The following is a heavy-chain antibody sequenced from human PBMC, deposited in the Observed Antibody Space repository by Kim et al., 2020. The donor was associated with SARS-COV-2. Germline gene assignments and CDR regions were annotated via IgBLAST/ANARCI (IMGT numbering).Heavy chain of an antibody. CDR3: ANGRIGRVGIVAEEFDF. V-gene: IGHV3-30*18. Sequence: GGSLRLSCAASGFTFTNYGMHWVRQAPGKGLEWVAFISYDGSHKYYGDSVKGRFTISRDNSKNTLDLQMNSLRSEDTAVYYCANGRIGRVGIVAEEFDF. CDR2: ISYDGSHK. CDR1: GFTFTNYG. J-gene: IGHJ4*01. D-gene: IGHD5-12*01.